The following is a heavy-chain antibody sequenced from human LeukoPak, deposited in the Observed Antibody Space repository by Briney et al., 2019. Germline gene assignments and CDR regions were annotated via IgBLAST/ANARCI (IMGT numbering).Heavy chain of an antibody. J-gene: IGHJ4*02. CDR1: GGSSSSSSYY. D-gene: IGHD3-22*01. CDR2: MYYSGST. Sequence: SETLSLTCNVSGGSSSSSSYYWHWIRQPPGKGLEWIGSMYYSGSTYYNPSLKSRVTISVDMSKNQFYLKLSSVTAADTAVYYCARSPDSSGYYYIGYWGQGTLVTVSS. V-gene: IGHV4-39*01. CDR3: ARSPDSSGYYYIGY.